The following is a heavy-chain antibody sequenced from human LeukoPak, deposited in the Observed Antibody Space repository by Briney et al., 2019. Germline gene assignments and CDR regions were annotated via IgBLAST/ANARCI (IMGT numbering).Heavy chain of an antibody. CDR2: FDPEDGET. D-gene: IGHD3-10*01. V-gene: IGHV1-24*01. J-gene: IGHJ4*02. CDR3: ATKPEMVRGVISGY. CDR1: GYTLTELS. Sequence: GASVKVSCKVSGYTLTELSMHWVRQAPGKGLEWMGGFDPEDGETIYAQKFQGRVTMTEDTSTDTAYMELSSLRSEDTAVYYCATKPEMVRGVISGYRGQGTLVTVSS.